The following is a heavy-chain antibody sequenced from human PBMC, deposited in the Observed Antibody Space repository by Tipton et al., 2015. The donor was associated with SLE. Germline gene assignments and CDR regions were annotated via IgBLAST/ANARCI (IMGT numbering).Heavy chain of an antibody. J-gene: IGHJ4*01. V-gene: IGHV1-69*06. Sequence: QLVQSGAEVKKPGSSVKVSCKASGGTFNNYGITWVRQAPGQGLEWMGGIIPIFSTTSYAQKFLDRVTITADKSTNTAYIELRSLRSEDTAVYYCASCGGNDCSLGIDYWGRGTLVAVSS. CDR1: GGTFNNYG. CDR2: IIPIFSTT. CDR3: ASCGGNDCSLGIDY. D-gene: IGHD2-21*01.